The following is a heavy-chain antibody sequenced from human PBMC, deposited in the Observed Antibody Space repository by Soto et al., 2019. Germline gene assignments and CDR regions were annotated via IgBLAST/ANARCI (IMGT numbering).Heavy chain of an antibody. CDR3: TRASAVTGFGLGFDP. CDR2: IYYSGNT. Sequence: SETLSLTCTVSGDSINSGNYYWSWIRQHPEKGLEWIGYIYYSGNTFYNPSLKSRVTISVDTSKKQFSLKLTSVTAADTAMYYCTRASAVTGFGLGFDPWGQGTLVTSPQ. D-gene: IGHD4-17*01. CDR1: GDSINSGNYY. V-gene: IGHV4-31*03. J-gene: IGHJ5*02.